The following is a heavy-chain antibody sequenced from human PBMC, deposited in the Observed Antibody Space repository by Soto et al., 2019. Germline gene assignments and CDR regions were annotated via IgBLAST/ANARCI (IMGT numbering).Heavy chain of an antibody. J-gene: IGHJ6*02. V-gene: IGHV1-69*13. D-gene: IGHD1-26*01. CDR1: GGTLSSYA. CDR3: ASTRIVGATIDYYYGMDV. Sequence: SVKVSCKASGGTLSSYAISWVRQAPGQGLEWMGGIIPIFGTANYAQKFQGRVTITADESTSTAYMELSSLRSEDTAVYYCASTRIVGATIDYYYGMDVWGQGTTITVSS. CDR2: IIPIFGTA.